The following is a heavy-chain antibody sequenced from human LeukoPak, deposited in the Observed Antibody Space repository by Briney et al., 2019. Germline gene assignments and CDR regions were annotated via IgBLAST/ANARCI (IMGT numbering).Heavy chain of an antibody. CDR1: GFPFSDFY. D-gene: IGHD7-27*01. V-gene: IGHV3-11*01. Sequence: KPGGSLRLSCATSGFPFSDFYMSWIRQAPGKGLEWVSYISSSATTIYYADSVRGRFTVSRDNAKNSLYLQMNNLRAEDTAVYYCTRDRWGKYSFDYWGQGTLVTVSS. CDR2: ISSSATTI. CDR3: TRDRWGKYSFDY. J-gene: IGHJ4*02.